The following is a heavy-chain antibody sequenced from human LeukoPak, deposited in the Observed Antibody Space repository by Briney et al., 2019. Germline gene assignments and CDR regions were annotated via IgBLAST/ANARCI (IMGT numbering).Heavy chain of an antibody. J-gene: IGHJ3*02. CDR1: GYSTSSGYY. CDR3: ARDLDDAYYDFWSGYSPRDAFDI. V-gene: IGHV4-38-2*02. CDR2: IYQSGST. D-gene: IGHD3-3*01. Sequence: PSETLSLTCTVSGYSTSSGYYWGWIRQPPGKGLEWIGSIYQSGSTYYNPSLKSRVTISVDTSKNQFSLNLSSVTAADTAVYYCARDLDDAYYDFWSGYSPRDAFDIWGQGTMVTVSS.